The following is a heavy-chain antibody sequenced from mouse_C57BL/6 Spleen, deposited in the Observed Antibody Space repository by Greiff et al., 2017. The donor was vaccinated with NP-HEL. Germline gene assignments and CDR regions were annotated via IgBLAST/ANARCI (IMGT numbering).Heavy chain of an antibody. CDR1: GYAFSSYW. Sequence: VQLQQSGASVKISCKASGYAFSSYWMNWVKQRPGKGLEWIGQIYPGDGDTNYNGKFKGKATLTADKSSSTAYMQLSSLTSEDSAVYFCARGDGYQAWFAYWGQGTLVTVSA. J-gene: IGHJ3*01. CDR3: ARGDGYQAWFAY. V-gene: IGHV1-80*01. D-gene: IGHD2-3*01. CDR2: IYPGDGDT.